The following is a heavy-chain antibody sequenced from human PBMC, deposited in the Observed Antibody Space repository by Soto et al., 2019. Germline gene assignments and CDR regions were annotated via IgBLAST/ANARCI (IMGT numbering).Heavy chain of an antibody. J-gene: IGHJ5*02. D-gene: IGHD3-10*01. CDR3: APAYGTSGRPDAGFDP. V-gene: IGHV1-24*01. Sequence: ASAKVSCKVSGYTLTELSMHWVRQAPGKGLEWMGGFDPEDGETIYAQKFQGRVTMTEDTSTDTAYMELSSLRSEDTAVYYCAPAYGTSGRPDAGFDPWGQGTLVTVSS. CDR2: FDPEDGET. CDR1: GYTLTELS.